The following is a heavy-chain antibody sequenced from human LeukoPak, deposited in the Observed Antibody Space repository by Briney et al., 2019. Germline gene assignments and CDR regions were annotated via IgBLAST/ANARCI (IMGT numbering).Heavy chain of an antibody. CDR2: ISSSSSYI. CDR3: ARGGSYYLTKFDY. D-gene: IGHD1-26*01. V-gene: IGHV3-21*01. CDR1: GFTFSSYA. J-gene: IGHJ4*02. Sequence: GGSLRLSCAASGFTFSSYAMSWVRQAPGKGLEWVSSISSSSSYIYYADSVKGRFTISRDNAKNSLYLQMNSLRAEDTAVYYCARGGSYYLTKFDYWGQGTLVTVSS.